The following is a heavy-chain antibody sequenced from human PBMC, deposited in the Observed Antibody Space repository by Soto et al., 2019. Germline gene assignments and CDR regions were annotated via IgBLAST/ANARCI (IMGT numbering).Heavy chain of an antibody. Sequence: PPASLILSCAASGVTFSGYSMNWVRQAPGKGLERVSPLSSRSSYIYYEDSVKGRFTISRDNAKNSLYLQMNSLRDEDRAVYYCARDVDSDKFWSGYQYYYYGMDVWGQGTTVTVSS. CDR2: LSSRSSYI. V-gene: IGHV3-21*01. CDR1: GVTFSGYS. CDR3: ARDVDSDKFWSGYQYYYYGMDV. J-gene: IGHJ6*02. D-gene: IGHD3-3*01.